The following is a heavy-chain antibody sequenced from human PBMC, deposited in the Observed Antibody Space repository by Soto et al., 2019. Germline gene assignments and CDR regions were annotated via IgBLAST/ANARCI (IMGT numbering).Heavy chain of an antibody. CDR3: ARDQDPSGSRIYYYYYGMDV. D-gene: IGHD1-26*01. J-gene: IGHJ6*02. V-gene: IGHV1-69*13. CDR1: GGTFSSYA. CDR2: IIPIFGTA. Sequence: ASVKVSCKASGGTFSSYAISWVRQAPGQGLEWMGGIIPIFGTANYAQKFQGRVTITADESTSTAYMELSSLRSEDTAVYYCARDQDPSGSRIYYYYYGMDVWGQGTTVTVS.